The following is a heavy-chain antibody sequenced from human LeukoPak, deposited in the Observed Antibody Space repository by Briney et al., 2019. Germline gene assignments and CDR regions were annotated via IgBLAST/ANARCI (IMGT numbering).Heavy chain of an antibody. Sequence: PGGSLRLSCAVSGFTFSSYEMNWVRQAPGKGLEWVSYISSSGSTIYYADSVKGRFTISRDNAKNSLYLQMNSLRAEDTAVYYCARANSATIPGVDPWGQGTLVTVSS. V-gene: IGHV3-48*03. D-gene: IGHD1-26*01. CDR2: ISSSGSTI. J-gene: IGHJ5*02. CDR1: GFTFSSYE. CDR3: ARANSATIPGVDP.